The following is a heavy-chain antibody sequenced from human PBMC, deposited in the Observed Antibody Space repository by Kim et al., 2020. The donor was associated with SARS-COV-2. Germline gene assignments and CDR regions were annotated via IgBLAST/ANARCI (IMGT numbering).Heavy chain of an antibody. J-gene: IGHJ6*02. CDR2: ISLNGDTL. CDR1: GFTFDDHA. V-gene: IGHV3-9*01. CDR3: AKGGPPYYYYYGMDV. Sequence: GGSLRLSCAASGFTFDDHAMHWVRQVPGKGLEWVSGISLNGDTLGYADSVKGRFTISRDNAKNSLYLQMNSLRAEDTAFYYCAKGGPPYYYYYGMDVWGQGTSVTVSS.